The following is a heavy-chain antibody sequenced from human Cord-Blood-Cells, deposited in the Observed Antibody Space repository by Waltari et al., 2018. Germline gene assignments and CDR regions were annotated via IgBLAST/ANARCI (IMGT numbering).Heavy chain of an antibody. J-gene: IGHJ3*02. D-gene: IGHD3-3*01. V-gene: IGHV4-38-2*02. CDR2: IYHSGST. CDR3: ASFTIFGVVQTFDI. Sequence: QGQLQESGPGLVKPSETLSLTCTVSGYSISSGYYWGWIRQPPGEGLEWIGSIYHSGSTYYTPALKSRVTISVDTSKNQFSRRLSSVTAADTAVYYCASFTIFGVVQTFDIWGQGTMVTVSS. CDR1: GYSISSGYY.